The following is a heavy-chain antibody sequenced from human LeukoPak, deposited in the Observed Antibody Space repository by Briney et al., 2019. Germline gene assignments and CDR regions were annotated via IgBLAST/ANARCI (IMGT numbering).Heavy chain of an antibody. J-gene: IGHJ4*02. Sequence: PGGSLRLSCAASGFTFSSYSMNWVRQAPGKGLEWVSSISSSSSYIYYADSVKGRFTISRDNSKNTLYLQTNSLRAEDTAVYYCARRAGGYSRPYDYWGQGILVTVSS. CDR2: ISSSSSYI. CDR3: ARRAGGYSRPYDY. D-gene: IGHD4-23*01. CDR1: GFTFSSYS. V-gene: IGHV3-21*04.